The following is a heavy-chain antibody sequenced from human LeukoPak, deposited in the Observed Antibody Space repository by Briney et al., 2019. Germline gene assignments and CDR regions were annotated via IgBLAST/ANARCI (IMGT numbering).Heavy chain of an antibody. J-gene: IGHJ4*02. Sequence: GASVKVSCKASGYTFTGYRMHWVRQAPGQGLEWMGRINPNSGDTNYAQNFQGRVTMTRDTSISTAYMELSRLRSDDTAVYYCARDYCSNTSCLFDYWGQGTLVTVSS. CDR2: INPNSGDT. CDR1: GYTFTGYR. CDR3: ARDYCSNTSCLFDY. D-gene: IGHD2-2*01. V-gene: IGHV1-2*06.